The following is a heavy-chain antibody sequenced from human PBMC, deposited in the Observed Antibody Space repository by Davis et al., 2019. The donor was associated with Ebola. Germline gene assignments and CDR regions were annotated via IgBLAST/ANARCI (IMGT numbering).Heavy chain of an antibody. CDR1: GYSISSGYY. CDR2: IYYSGST. D-gene: IGHD2-8*01. J-gene: IGHJ4*02. Sequence: GSLRLSCSVTGYSISSGYYWGWIRQPPGKGLEWIGSIYYSGSTYYNPSLKSRVTISVDTSTNQFSLKLTSVSAADTAVYYCASNGVDYWGQGTLVTVSS. V-gene: IGHV4-38-2*02. CDR3: ASNGVDY.